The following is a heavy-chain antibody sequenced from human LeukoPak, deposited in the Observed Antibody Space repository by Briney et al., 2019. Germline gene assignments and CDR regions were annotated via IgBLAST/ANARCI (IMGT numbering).Heavy chain of an antibody. V-gene: IGHV3-53*01. CDR2: IYSDGPT. CDR1: EFTVSNNY. J-gene: IGHJ3*02. D-gene: IGHD2-15*01. Sequence: GGSLRLSCAASEFTVSNNYMSWVRQAPGKGLEWVSVIYSDGPTYYADSVKGRFTISRDISKNTVYLQMNSLRTEDTAVYYCALKGVVVAAQVDAFDIWGQGTMVTVSS. CDR3: ALKGVVVAAQVDAFDI.